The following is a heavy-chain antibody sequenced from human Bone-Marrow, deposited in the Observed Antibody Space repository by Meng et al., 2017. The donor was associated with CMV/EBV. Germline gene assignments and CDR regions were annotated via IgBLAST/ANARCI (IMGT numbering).Heavy chain of an antibody. J-gene: IGHJ5*02. D-gene: IGHD6-19*01. CDR2: INSDGSST. CDR3: ARVREQWQDNWFDP. Sequence: LSLTCAASGFTFSSYWMHWVRQAPGKGLVWVSRINSDGSSTSYADSVKGRFTISRDNAKNTLYLQMNSLRAEDTAVYYCARVREQWQDNWFDPWGPGHRVNGAS. V-gene: IGHV3-74*01. CDR1: GFTFSSYW.